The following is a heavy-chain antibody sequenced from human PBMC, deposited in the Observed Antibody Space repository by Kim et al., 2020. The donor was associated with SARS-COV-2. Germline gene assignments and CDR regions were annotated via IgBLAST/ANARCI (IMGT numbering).Heavy chain of an antibody. CDR1: GYTFTSYG. J-gene: IGHJ6*02. Sequence: ASVKVSCKASGYTFTSYGISWVRQAPGQGLEWMGWSSAYNGNTNYAQKLQGRVTMTTDTSTSTAYMELRSPRSDDTAVYYCARSYGSGSYHLFYYCGMAVWGQGTTVTVSS. CDR2: SSAYNGNT. CDR3: ARSYGSGSYHLFYYCGMAV. V-gene: IGHV1-18*01. D-gene: IGHD3-10*01.